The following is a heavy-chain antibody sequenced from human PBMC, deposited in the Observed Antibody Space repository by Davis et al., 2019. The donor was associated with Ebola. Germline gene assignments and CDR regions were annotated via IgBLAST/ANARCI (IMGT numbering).Heavy chain of an antibody. V-gene: IGHV3-23*01. CDR2: ISGSGDGT. CDR1: GFTFSSYA. D-gene: IGHD2-15*01. Sequence: PGGSLRLSCAASGFTFSSYAINWDRQAPGKGLEWVSGISGSGDGTYYADSVKGRFTISRDNSKNTVSLQMNSLRAEDTAVYYCAKTSGYRSGWYEPWGQGTLVTVSS. J-gene: IGHJ5*02. CDR3: AKTSGYRSGWYEP.